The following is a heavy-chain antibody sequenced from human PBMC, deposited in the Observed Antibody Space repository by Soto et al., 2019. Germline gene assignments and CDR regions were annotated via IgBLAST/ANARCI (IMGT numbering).Heavy chain of an antibody. CDR1: GFTFSSYW. J-gene: IGHJ4*02. D-gene: IGHD3-3*01. CDR2: IKQDGSEK. CDR3: ARQAMTIFEVYFDY. V-gene: IGHV3-7*01. Sequence: PGGSLRLSCAASGFTFSSYWMSWVRQAPGKGLEWVANIKQDGSEKYYVDSVKGRFTISRDNAKNSLYLQMNSLRAEDTAVYYCARQAMTIFEVYFDYWGQGTLVTVSS.